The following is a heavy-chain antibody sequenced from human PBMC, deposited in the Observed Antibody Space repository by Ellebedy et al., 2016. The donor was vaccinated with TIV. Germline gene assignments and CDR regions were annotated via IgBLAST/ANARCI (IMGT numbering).Heavy chain of an antibody. D-gene: IGHD6-19*01. CDR3: ARGRSSGWSPFVYYYYYGMDV. CDR1: GGSISSGGYS. J-gene: IGHJ6*02. CDR2: IYHSGST. V-gene: IGHV4-30-2*01. Sequence: MPSETLSLTCAVPGGSISSGGYSWSWIRQPPGKGLEWIGYIYHSGSTYYNPSLKSPVTISVDRSKNQFSLKLSSVTAADTAVYYCARGRSSGWSPFVYYYYYGMDVWGQGTTVTVSS.